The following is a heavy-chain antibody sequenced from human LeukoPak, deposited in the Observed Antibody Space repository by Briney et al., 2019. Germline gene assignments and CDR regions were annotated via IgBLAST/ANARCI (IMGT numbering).Heavy chain of an antibody. CDR2: MDEYGSDI. V-gene: IGHV3-7*01. Sequence: PGGTLRLSCAGSGFTFSSYGMSWVRQTPGKGLEWVAIMDEYGSDIFYVESVKGRFIISRANARNSLYLQMNNLRAEDTAVYYCARPRGCGSARCNNFDYWGQGTLVTVSS. D-gene: IGHD2-2*01. CDR1: GFTFSSYG. J-gene: IGHJ4*02. CDR3: ARPRGCGSARCNNFDY.